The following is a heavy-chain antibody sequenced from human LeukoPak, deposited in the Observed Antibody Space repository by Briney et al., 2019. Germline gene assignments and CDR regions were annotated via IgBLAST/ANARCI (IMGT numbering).Heavy chain of an antibody. V-gene: IGHV3-15*07. CDR1: GFTFTNAW. Sequence: GGSLRVSCAASGFTFTNAWMNWVRQAPGKGLEWVGRIKSKTDGGTTDYAAPVKGRFTISRDDSENTLYLQVNSLKTEDTAVYYCTRVFRTAHFDYWGQGTPVTVSS. CDR2: IKSKTDGGTT. D-gene: IGHD6-6*01. J-gene: IGHJ4*02. CDR3: TRVFRTAHFDY.